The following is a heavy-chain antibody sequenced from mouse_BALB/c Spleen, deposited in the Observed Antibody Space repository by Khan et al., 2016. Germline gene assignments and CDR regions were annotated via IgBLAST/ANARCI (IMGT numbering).Heavy chain of an antibody. Sequence: EVKLLESGPGLVKPSQSLSLTCSVTGYSITSGYYWNWIRQFPGNKLEWMGYISYDGSNNYNPSLKNRISITRETSKNKFFLKLNAGTTEDTATCYCESDPFYYYWSSYWYFVVWGAGTTVTVSS. CDR1: GYSITSGYY. J-gene: IGHJ1*01. D-gene: IGHD1-1*01. V-gene: IGHV3-6*02. CDR3: ESDPFYYYWSSYWYFVV. CDR2: ISYDGSN.